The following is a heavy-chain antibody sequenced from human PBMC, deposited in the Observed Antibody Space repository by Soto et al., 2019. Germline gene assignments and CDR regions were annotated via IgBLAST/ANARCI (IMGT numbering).Heavy chain of an antibody. CDR3: ARAYLKWELLRPLDAFDI. J-gene: IGHJ3*02. V-gene: IGHV1-69*13. D-gene: IGHD1-26*01. CDR1: GCTFSSYA. CDR2: IIPIFGTA. Sequence: SVKVSCKASGCTFSSYAISWVGQAAGQGLEWMGGIIPIFGTANYAQKFQGRVTITADESTSTAYMELSSLRSEDTAVYYCARAYLKWELLRPLDAFDILGQGTMDNVSS.